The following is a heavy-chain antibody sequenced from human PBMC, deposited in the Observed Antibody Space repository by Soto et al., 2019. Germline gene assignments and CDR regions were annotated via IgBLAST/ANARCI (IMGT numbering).Heavy chain of an antibody. J-gene: IGHJ4*02. Sequence: PSETLSLTCTVSGGSISSGNYYWSWIRQPPGKGLEWIGFISYSGSTYYSTSLKSRVTISVDTSKSQFSLNRSFVTAADTAVYYCATMGTPATGLYFFDYWGQGSLVTVSS. CDR2: ISYSGST. V-gene: IGHV4-30-4*01. CDR3: ATMGTPATGLYFFDY. CDR1: GGSISSGNYY. D-gene: IGHD2-15*01.